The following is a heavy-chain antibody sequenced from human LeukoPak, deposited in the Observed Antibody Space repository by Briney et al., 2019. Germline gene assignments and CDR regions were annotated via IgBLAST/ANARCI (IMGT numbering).Heavy chain of an antibody. CDR1: GFPFSSTA. D-gene: IGHD4/OR15-4a*01. CDR3: ARDDFGGVDH. CDR2: ISGDGSIK. J-gene: IGHJ5*02. Sequence: GRSLRLSCAASGFPFSSTAMHWVRQAPGKGLEWLTCISGDGSIKYYSQSVKGRFAVSRDNSDYMLFLQMDGLRVDDTAVYFCARDDFGGVDHWGQGTLVTLSS. V-gene: IGHV3-30*09.